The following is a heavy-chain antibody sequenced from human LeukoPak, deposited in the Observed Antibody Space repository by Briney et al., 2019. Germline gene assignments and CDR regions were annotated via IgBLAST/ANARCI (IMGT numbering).Heavy chain of an antibody. D-gene: IGHD3-16*01. J-gene: IGHJ4*02. CDR1: GYTLTELS. CDR3: ATSVPSLRLGELTSFFDY. Sequence: ASVKVSCKVSGYTLTELSMHWVRQAPGKGLEWMGGFDPEDGETIYAHKFQGRVTMTEDTSTDTAYMELSSLRSEDTAVYYCATSVPSLRLGELTSFFDYWGQGTLVTVSS. V-gene: IGHV1-24*01. CDR2: FDPEDGET.